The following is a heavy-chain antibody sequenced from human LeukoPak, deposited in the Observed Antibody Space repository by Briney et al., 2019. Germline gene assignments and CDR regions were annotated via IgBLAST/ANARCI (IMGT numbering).Heavy chain of an antibody. J-gene: IGHJ1*01. CDR3: ARLGLYDSSGYYV. D-gene: IGHD3-22*01. Sequence: SETLSLTCTVSGGSISSYYWSWIRQPPGKGLEWIGYIYDSVFTKYNPSLKSRVTISVDTSKSQFSLKLSSVTAADTAVYFCARLGLYDSSGYYVWGQGTLVTVSS. CDR2: IYDSVFT. V-gene: IGHV4-59*12. CDR1: GGSISSYY.